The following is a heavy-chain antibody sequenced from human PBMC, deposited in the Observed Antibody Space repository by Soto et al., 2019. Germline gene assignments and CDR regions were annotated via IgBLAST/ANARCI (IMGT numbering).Heavy chain of an antibody. Sequence: QVQLVQSGAEVKKPGASVKVSCKASGYTFTSYGFSWVRQAPGQGLEWMGWISAYNGNTNYAQKLQGRVTMTTDTSTSTAYMELRSLRSDDTAVYYCARYIWFGEDYYYYYMDVWGKGTTVTVSS. V-gene: IGHV1-18*01. D-gene: IGHD3-10*01. CDR2: ISAYNGNT. CDR3: ARYIWFGEDYYYYYMDV. CDR1: GYTFTSYG. J-gene: IGHJ6*03.